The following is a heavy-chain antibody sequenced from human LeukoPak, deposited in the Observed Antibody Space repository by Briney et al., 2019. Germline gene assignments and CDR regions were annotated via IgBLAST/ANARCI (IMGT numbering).Heavy chain of an antibody. V-gene: IGHV5-51*01. D-gene: IGHD4-23*01. CDR3: ARLDDYGGNSGGIDY. Sequence: GESLKISCKGSGYSFTSYWIAWVRQMPGKGLEWMGIIYPGDSDTRYSPSFQGQVTISADKSISTAYLQWSSLKASDTAMYYCARLDDYGGNSGGIDYWGQGTLVTVSS. J-gene: IGHJ4*02. CDR1: GYSFTSYW. CDR2: IYPGDSDT.